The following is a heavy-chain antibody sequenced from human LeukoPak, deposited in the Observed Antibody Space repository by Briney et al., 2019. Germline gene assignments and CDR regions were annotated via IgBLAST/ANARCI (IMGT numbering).Heavy chain of an antibody. J-gene: IGHJ4*02. CDR1: GFTFTSYA. D-gene: IGHD2/OR15-2a*01. CDR3: ARNMGDY. CDR2: INQDGTEK. Sequence: GGSLRLSCAASGFTFTSYAMSWVRQAPGKGLEWVANINQDGTEKNYVDSVKGRFTISRDNAKNSLYLQMNSLRAEDTAVYYCARNMGDYWGQGTLVTVSS. V-gene: IGHV3-7*04.